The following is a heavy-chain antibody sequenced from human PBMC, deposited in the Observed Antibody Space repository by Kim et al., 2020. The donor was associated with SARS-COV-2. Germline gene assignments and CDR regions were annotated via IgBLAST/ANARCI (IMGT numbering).Heavy chain of an antibody. D-gene: IGHD5-12*01. CDR1: GGSISSYY. CDR2: IYYSGST. J-gene: IGHJ2*01. Sequence: SETLSRTCTVSGGSISSYYWSWIRQPPGKGLEWIGYIYYSGSTNYNPSLKSRVTISVDTSKNQFSLKLSSVTAADTAVYYCARDRRGWLQSGLNWYFDL. V-gene: IGHV4-59*01. CDR3: ARDRRGWLQSGLNWYFDL.